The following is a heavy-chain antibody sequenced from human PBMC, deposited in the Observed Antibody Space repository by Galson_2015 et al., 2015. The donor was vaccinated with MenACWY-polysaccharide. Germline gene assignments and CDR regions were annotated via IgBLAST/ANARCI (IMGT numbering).Heavy chain of an antibody. CDR1: GFTFDDHT. J-gene: IGHJ4*02. Sequence: SVRLSCAASGFTFDDHTMHWVRQAPGKGLQWVSLISWDGSTAYYADAVQGRFTISRANGKNSLYLQMSSLRNEDTACYFCARDNSGDYYDRSGYLDFWGQGTLVTVSS. D-gene: IGHD3-22*01. CDR3: ARDNSGDYYDRSGYLDF. V-gene: IGHV3-43*01. CDR2: ISWDGSTA.